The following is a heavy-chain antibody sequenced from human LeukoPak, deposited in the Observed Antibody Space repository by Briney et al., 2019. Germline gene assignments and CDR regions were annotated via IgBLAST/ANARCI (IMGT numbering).Heavy chain of an antibody. CDR2: ISGLSSHI. D-gene: IGHD3-16*01. J-gene: IGHJ4*02. V-gene: IGHV3-21*01. CDR1: GFTFSDYD. Sequence: GGSLRLSCSASGFTFSDYDMTWARQAPGKGLEWVSSISGLSSHIYYGDSVKGRFSISRDNAKNSLYLQMNSLGTDDTAVYFCGRAFPPLRTSSAGDLWGQGTLVTVSS. CDR3: GRAFPPLRTSSAGDL.